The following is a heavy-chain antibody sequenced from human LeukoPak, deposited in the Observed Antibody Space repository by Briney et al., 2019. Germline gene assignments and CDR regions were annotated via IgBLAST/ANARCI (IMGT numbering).Heavy chain of an antibody. J-gene: IGHJ5*02. Sequence: GGSLRLSCAASGFTFSSYSMNWVRQAPGKGLEWVANIKQDGSEKYYVDSVKGRFTISRDNAKNSLYLQMNSLRAEDTAVYYCARYEGSGYSDPWGQGTLVTVSS. CDR1: GFTFSSYS. CDR2: IKQDGSEK. V-gene: IGHV3-7*01. CDR3: ARYEGSGYSDP. D-gene: IGHD3-22*01.